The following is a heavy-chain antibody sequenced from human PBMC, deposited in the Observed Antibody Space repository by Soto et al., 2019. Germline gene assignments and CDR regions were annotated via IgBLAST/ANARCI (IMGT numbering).Heavy chain of an antibody. Sequence: QVQLVQSGAEVKKPGSSVKVSCKASGGTFSSYAISWVRQAPGQGLEWMGGISPIFGTANYAQKFQGRVTITADESPSTAYMELGSLRSEDTAVYYCAKMSYYYDSSCYPSATWDYWGQGTLVTVSS. CDR3: AKMSYYYDSSCYPSATWDY. CDR1: GGTFSSYA. V-gene: IGHV1-69*01. CDR2: ISPIFGTA. J-gene: IGHJ4*02. D-gene: IGHD3-22*01.